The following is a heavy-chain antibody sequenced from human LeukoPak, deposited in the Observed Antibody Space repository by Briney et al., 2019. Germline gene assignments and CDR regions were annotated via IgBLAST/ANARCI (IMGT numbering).Heavy chain of an antibody. CDR3: AKSAGTSRGY. D-gene: IGHD1-1*01. Sequence: PGGSLRLSCAASGFTFDDYGMSWVRQAPGKGLEWVSGINWNGGSTGYADSVKGRFTISRDNSKNTLYLQMNSLRAEDTAVYYCAKSAGTSRGYWGQGTLVTVSS. V-gene: IGHV3-20*04. J-gene: IGHJ4*02. CDR1: GFTFDDYG. CDR2: INWNGGST.